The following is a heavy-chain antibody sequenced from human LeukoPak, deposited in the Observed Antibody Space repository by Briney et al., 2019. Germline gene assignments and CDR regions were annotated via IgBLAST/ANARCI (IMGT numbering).Heavy chain of an antibody. CDR1: GYSFTSYW. Sequence: GESLKISCKGSGYSFTSYWIGWVRQMPGKGLEWIGIIYPGDSDTRYSPSFQGQVTISADRSISTAYLQWSSLQASDTAMYFCARCLAARRGDAFDIWGQGTMVTVSS. J-gene: IGHJ3*02. D-gene: IGHD6-6*01. V-gene: IGHV5-51*01. CDR2: IYPGDSDT. CDR3: ARCLAARRGDAFDI.